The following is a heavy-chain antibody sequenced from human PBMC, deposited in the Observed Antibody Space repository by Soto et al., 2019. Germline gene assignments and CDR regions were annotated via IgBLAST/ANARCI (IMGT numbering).Heavy chain of an antibody. CDR2: IYYSGST. D-gene: IGHD3-10*01. Sequence: KTSETLSLTCTVSGGSISSGDYYWSWVRQPPGKGLEWIGYIYYSGSTYYNPSLKSRVTISVDTSKNQFSLKLSSVTAADTAVYYCARDTYYYGSGSHPWGQGTLVTVSS. CDR1: GGSISSGDYY. J-gene: IGHJ5*02. CDR3: ARDTYYYGSGSHP. V-gene: IGHV4-30-4*01.